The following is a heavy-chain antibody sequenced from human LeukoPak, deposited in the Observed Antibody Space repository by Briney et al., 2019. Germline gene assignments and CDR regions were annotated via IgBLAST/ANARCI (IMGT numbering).Heavy chain of an antibody. D-gene: IGHD6-19*01. J-gene: IGHJ3*02. CDR1: GGSISSGYY. V-gene: IGHV4-38-2*02. Sequence: SQTLSLTCTVSGGSISSGYYWGWIRQPPGKGLEWIGSIYHSGSTYYNLSLKSRVTISVDTSKNQFSLKLSSVTAADTAVYYCARVGWYDPMDAFDIWGQGTMVTVSS. CDR2: IYHSGST. CDR3: ARVGWYDPMDAFDI.